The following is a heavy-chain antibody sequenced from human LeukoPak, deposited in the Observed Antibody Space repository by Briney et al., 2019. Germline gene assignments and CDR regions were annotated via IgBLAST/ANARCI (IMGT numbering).Heavy chain of an antibody. J-gene: IGHJ4*02. Sequence: PSETLSLTCTVSGGSISSYYWSWIRQPPGKGLEWIGYIYYSGSTNYNPSLKSRVTISVDTSKNQFSLKLSSVTAADTAVYYCARSTVTHLIDYWGQGTLVTVSS. CDR3: ARSTVTHLIDY. CDR2: IYYSGST. CDR1: GGSISSYY. V-gene: IGHV4-59*01. D-gene: IGHD4-17*01.